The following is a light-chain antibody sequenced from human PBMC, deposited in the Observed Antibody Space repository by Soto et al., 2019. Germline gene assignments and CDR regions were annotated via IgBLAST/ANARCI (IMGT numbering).Light chain of an antibody. J-gene: IGKJ1*01. V-gene: IGKV3-15*01. CDR1: QSVSSN. Sequence: EIVMTQSPVTLSVSPGERATLSCRAGQSVSSNLAWYQQTPGQAPRLLIYGASTRATGIPARFTGSGSGTEFTLTISSLQFDDSAVYYCQQYNNWWTFGQGTQVDIK. CDR3: QQYNNWWT. CDR2: GAS.